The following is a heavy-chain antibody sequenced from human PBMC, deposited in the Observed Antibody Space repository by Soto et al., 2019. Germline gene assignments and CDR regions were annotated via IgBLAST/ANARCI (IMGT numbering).Heavy chain of an antibody. J-gene: IGHJ4*02. CDR2: IYHSGST. Sequence: SETLSLTCAVSGGSISSGGYSWSWIRQPPGKGLEWIGYIYHSGSTYYNPSLKSRVTTSVDRSRNQFSLKLSSVTAADTAVYYCARGGVDYYDSSGYYFSPYYFDYWGQGTLVTVSS. CDR1: GGSISSGGYS. D-gene: IGHD3-22*01. V-gene: IGHV4-30-2*01. CDR3: ARGGVDYYDSSGYYFSPYYFDY.